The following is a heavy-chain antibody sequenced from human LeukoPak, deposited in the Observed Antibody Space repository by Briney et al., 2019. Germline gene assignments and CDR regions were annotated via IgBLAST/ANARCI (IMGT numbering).Heavy chain of an antibody. CDR2: IYYSGST. Sequence: PSETLSLTCTVSGGSISSSSYYWGWIRQPPGKGLEWIGSIYYSGSTYYNPSLKSRVTISVDTSKNQFSLKLSSVTAADTAVYYCARHPWAFIVVRDYYYMDVLGEGTTVTDSS. V-gene: IGHV4-39*01. J-gene: IGHJ6*03. D-gene: IGHD2-15*01. CDR1: GGSISSSSYY. CDR3: ARHPWAFIVVRDYYYMDV.